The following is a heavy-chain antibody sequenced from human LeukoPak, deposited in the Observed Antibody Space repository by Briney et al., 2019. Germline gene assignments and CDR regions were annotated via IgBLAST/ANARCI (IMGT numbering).Heavy chain of an antibody. CDR2: IASKTDGGTT. Sequence: PGGSLRLSCAASGLTVTIARINWVRQAPGKGLEWVGRIASKTDGGTTDYAAPVKGRFTISRDDSKNTLFLQMNSLKTEDTAVYYCTTGIRGDCGQGTLVTVSS. V-gene: IGHV3-15*04. J-gene: IGHJ4*02. CDR1: GLTVTIAR. CDR3: TTGIRGD.